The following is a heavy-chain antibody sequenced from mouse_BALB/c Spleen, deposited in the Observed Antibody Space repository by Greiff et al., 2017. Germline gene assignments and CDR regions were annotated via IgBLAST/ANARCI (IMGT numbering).Heavy chain of an antibody. CDR3: ARDRDYGNYGAMDY. J-gene: IGHJ4*01. CDR1: GFTFSSYG. CDR2: ISDGGSYT. D-gene: IGHD2-1*01. Sequence: EVMLVESGGDLVKPGGSLKLSCAASGFTFSSYGMYWVRQTPEKRLEWVATISDGGSYTYYPDSVKGRFTISRDNAKNNLYLQMSSLKSEDTAMYYCARDRDYGNYGAMDYWGQGTSVTVSS. V-gene: IGHV5-4*02.